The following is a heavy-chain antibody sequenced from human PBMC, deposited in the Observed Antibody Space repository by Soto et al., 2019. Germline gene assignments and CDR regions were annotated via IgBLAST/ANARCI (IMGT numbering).Heavy chain of an antibody. V-gene: IGHV3-23*01. D-gene: IGHD3-3*01. CDR2: ISGSGGST. Sequence: EVQLLESGGGLVQPGGSLRLSCAASGFTFSSYAMSWVRQAPGKGLEWVSAISGSGGSTYYADSVKGRFTISRDNSKNTLYLQKNSLRAEDTAVYYCAKDNSDFWSGYYHSYWGQGTLVTVSS. CDR1: GFTFSSYA. J-gene: IGHJ4*02. CDR3: AKDNSDFWSGYYHSY.